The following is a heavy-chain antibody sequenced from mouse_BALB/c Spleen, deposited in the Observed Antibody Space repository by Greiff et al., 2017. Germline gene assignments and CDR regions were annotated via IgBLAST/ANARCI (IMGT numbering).Heavy chain of an antibody. J-gene: IGHJ4*01. V-gene: IGHV5-17*02. CDR3: ARKDYGSSDGYYAMDY. CDR1: GFTFSSFG. Sequence: EVMLVESGGGLVQPGGSRKLSCAASGFTFSSFGMHWVRQAPEKGLEWVAYISSGSSTIYYADTVKGRFTISRDNPKNTLFLQMTSLRSEDTAMYYCARKDYGSSDGYYAMDYWGQGTSVTVSS. D-gene: IGHD1-1*01. CDR2: ISSGSSTI.